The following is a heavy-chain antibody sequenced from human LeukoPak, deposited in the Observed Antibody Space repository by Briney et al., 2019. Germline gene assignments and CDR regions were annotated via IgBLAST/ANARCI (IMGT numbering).Heavy chain of an antibody. D-gene: IGHD2-2*02. CDR3: ARQFEDIVVVPAAIEDYYYYMDV. Sequence: PSETLSLTCTVSGGSISSYYWSWIRQPPGKGLEWIGYIYTSGSTNYNPSLKSRVTISVDTSKNQFSLKLSSVTAADTAVYYCARQFEDIVVVPAAIEDYYYYMDVWGKGTTVTVSS. CDR2: IYTSGST. J-gene: IGHJ6*03. CDR1: GGSISSYY. V-gene: IGHV4-59*08.